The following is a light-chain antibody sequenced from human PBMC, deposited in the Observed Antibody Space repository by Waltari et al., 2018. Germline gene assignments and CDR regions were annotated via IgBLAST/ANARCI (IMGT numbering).Light chain of an antibody. CDR3: CSYANAKWV. V-gene: IGLV2-11*01. J-gene: IGLJ3*02. Sequence: QSVLTQPRSVSGSPGQSVAISCTGTSSDVGAYDYVSWYQQYPGKAPKVMIYGVYKSPPGVPVRFSGSKSGHTASLTISGLQAEDEADYYCCSYANAKWVFGGGTRLTVL. CDR2: GVY. CDR1: SSDVGAYDY.